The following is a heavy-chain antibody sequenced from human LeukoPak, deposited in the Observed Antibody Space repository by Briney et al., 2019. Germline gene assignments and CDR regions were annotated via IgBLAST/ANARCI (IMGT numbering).Heavy chain of an antibody. V-gene: IGHV3-21*01. D-gene: IGHD6-13*01. CDR3: ARDPHLAAGTFF. CDR2: ISSSSSYI. J-gene: IGHJ4*02. Sequence: GAPLTLSCALSALSLRKYSMNCVHQAPGRGLEFLSSISSSSSYIYYADSVKGRFTISRDNAKNSLYLQMNSLRAEDTAVYYCARDPHLAAGTFFWGQGTLVTVSS. CDR1: ALSLRKYS.